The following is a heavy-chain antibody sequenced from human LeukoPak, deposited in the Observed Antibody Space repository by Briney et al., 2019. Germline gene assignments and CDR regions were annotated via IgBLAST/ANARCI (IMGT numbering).Heavy chain of an antibody. D-gene: IGHD3-10*01. J-gene: IGHJ3*02. CDR3: AKIRITMVRGVINHDAFDI. V-gene: IGHV1-18*01. CDR1: GYTFTSYG. CDR2: ISAYNGNT. Sequence: GASVKVSCKASGYTFTSYGISWVRQAPGQGLEWMGWISAYNGNTNYAQKLQGRVTTTTDTSTSTAYMELRSLRSDDTAVYYCAKIRITMVRGVINHDAFDIWSQGTMVTVSS.